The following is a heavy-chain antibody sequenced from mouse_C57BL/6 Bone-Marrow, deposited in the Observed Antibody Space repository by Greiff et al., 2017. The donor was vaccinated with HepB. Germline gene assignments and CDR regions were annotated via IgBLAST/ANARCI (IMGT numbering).Heavy chain of an antibody. CDR1: GYTFTSYW. CDR2: IHPSDSDT. D-gene: IGHD1-1*01. CDR3: AISIIPPITTVVATDY. Sequence: QVQLQQPGAELVKPGASVKVSCKASGYTFTSYWMHWVKQRPGQGLEWIGRIHPSDSDTNYNQKFKGKATLTVDKSSSTAYMQISSLTSEDSAVYYCAISIIPPITTVVATDYWGQGTTLTVSS. J-gene: IGHJ2*01. V-gene: IGHV1-74*01.